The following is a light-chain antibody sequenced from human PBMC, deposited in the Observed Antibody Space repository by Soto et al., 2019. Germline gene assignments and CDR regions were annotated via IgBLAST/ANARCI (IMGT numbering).Light chain of an antibody. V-gene: IGKV3-20*01. CDR2: AAS. J-gene: IGKJ3*01. CDR3: QQYDSAPFS. CDR1: HSINTSF. Sequence: EIVLTQSPGTLSLSPGDRATLSCRASHSINTSFLAWFQQKPGQAPRLLIYAASTRATGIPDRFSGSASETDFTLTINRLEPEDSAVYYCQQYDSAPFSLGHGTKVDIK.